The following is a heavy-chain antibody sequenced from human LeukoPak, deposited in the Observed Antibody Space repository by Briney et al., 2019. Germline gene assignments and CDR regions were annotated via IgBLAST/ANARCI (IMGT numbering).Heavy chain of an antibody. CDR3: ARVTAVAGDYFDY. D-gene: IGHD6-19*01. CDR1: GYTFTGYY. CDR2: INPNSGGT. J-gene: IGHJ4*02. V-gene: IGHV1-2*02. Sequence: GASVKVSCKASGYTFTGYYMHWVRQAPGQGLEWMGWINPNSGGTNYAQKFQGRVTMTRDTSISTAYMELSRLRSDDTAVYYCARVTAVAGDYFDYWGQGTLVTVSS.